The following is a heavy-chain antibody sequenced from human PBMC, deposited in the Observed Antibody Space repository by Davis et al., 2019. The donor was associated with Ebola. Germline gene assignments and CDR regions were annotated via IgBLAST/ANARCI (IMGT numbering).Heavy chain of an antibody. Sequence: GESLKISCAASGFPFGYYTMHWVRQAPGKGLEWVAVISYDGSNKYYADSVKGRFTISRDNSKNTLYLQMNSLRAEDTAVYYCAKIQRGVWGQGTTVTVSS. CDR1: GFPFGYYT. CDR2: ISYDGSNK. V-gene: IGHV3-30*18. D-gene: IGHD5-18*01. J-gene: IGHJ6*02. CDR3: AKIQRGV.